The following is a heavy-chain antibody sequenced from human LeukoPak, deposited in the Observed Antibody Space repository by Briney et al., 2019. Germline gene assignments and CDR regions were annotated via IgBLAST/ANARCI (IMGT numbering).Heavy chain of an antibody. Sequence: GGSLRLSCAASGFTFSSYSMSWVRQAPGKGLEWVSTFSGTGEITYYADSVKGRFTISRDNSKNTLFLQVNSLRAEDTALYYCAKDALISFRGAWSQSDYWGQGTLVTVSS. CDR1: GFTFSSYS. D-gene: IGHD3-16*02. CDR2: FSGTGEIT. CDR3: AKDALISFRGAWSQSDY. V-gene: IGHV3-23*01. J-gene: IGHJ4*02.